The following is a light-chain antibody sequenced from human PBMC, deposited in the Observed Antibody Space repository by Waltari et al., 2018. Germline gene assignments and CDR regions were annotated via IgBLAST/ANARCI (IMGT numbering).Light chain of an antibody. V-gene: IGKV1-NL1*01. Sequence: DIQMTQSPSSLSASVGDRVTITCRASQGLSGSLAWYQRKPGRDPKLRIYAASTLESGVPSRFSGSGSGTDYTLTINSLQPEDFATYYCQQYYSTPYTFGQGTKLEI. J-gene: IGKJ2*01. CDR1: QGLSGS. CDR2: AAS. CDR3: QQYYSTPYT.